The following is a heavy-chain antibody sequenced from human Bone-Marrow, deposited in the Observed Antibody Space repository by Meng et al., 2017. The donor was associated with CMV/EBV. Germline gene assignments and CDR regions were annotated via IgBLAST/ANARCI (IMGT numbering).Heavy chain of an antibody. CDR1: GFTLSDYY. CDR2: ISRSSSYT. CDR3: ARGRWLQFNY. V-gene: IGHV3-11*05. J-gene: IGHJ4*02. D-gene: IGHD5-24*01. Sequence: VTWAEYGGGYVQREGALKLSFEASGFTLSDYYRSWLRPAPGKGLEWVSYISRSSSYTNYADSVKGRFTNSRDNAKNSLYLQMNSLRAEDTAVYYCARGRWLQFNYWGQGTLVTVSS.